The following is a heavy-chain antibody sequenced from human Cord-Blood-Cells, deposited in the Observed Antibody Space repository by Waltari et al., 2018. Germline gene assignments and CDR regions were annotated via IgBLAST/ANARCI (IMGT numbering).Heavy chain of an antibody. CDR1: GGTFSSYA. Sequence: QVQLVQSGAEVKKPGSSVKVSCKASGGTFSSYAISWVRKAPGHGLEWMGRISPILGIANYAQEFQGRVTITADKSTSTAYMELSSLRSEDTAVYYCAGVCGIGYSNYYYYMDVWGKGTTVTVSS. V-gene: IGHV1-69*09. CDR2: ISPILGIA. J-gene: IGHJ6*03. CDR3: AGVCGIGYSNYYYYMDV. D-gene: IGHD4-4*01.